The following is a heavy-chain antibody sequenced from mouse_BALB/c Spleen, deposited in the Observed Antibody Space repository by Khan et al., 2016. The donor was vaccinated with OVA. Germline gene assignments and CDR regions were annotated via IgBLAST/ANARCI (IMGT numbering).Heavy chain of an antibody. CDR3: ARDGSRYNYAMDY. J-gene: IGHJ4*01. CDR2: ISSSGSN. V-gene: IGHV3-2*02. CDR1: GYSITSDYA. Sequence: VQLQESGPGLVKPSQSLSLTCTVTGYSITSDYAWNWIRQFPGNKLEWMGYISSSGSNNYNPALKSRSSINRDTSKNQFFLMLNSVTTEDTATYYCARDGSRYNYAMDYWGQGTSVTVSS. D-gene: IGHD2-3*01.